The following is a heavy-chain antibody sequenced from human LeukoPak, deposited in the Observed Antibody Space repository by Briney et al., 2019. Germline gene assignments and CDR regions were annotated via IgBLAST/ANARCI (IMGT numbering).Heavy chain of an antibody. CDR2: ISAYNGNT. V-gene: IGHV1-18*01. CDR3: ARDGDRTTVGMDY. CDR1: GYTFSSYG. D-gene: IGHD4-11*01. J-gene: IGHJ4*02. Sequence: ASVKVSCKASGYTFSSYGISWVRQAPGQGLEWMGRISAYNGNTNYAQKFQGRVTITADESTSTAYMELRSLRSDDTAVYYCARDGDRTTVGMDYWGQGTLVTVSS.